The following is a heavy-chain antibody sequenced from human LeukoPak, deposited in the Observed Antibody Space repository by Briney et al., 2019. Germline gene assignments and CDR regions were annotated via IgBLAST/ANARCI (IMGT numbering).Heavy chain of an antibody. CDR2: ISSSGRTI. Sequence: QAGGSLRLSCAACGFTFSSYEMNWVRQAPGKGLEWVAYISSSGRTIYYADSVKGRFTISRDNAKNSLYLQMNSLRAEDTAVYNCARGGSYYSFDYWGQGTLVTVSS. CDR3: ARGGSYYSFDY. CDR1: GFTFSSYE. V-gene: IGHV3-48*03. D-gene: IGHD1-26*01. J-gene: IGHJ4*02.